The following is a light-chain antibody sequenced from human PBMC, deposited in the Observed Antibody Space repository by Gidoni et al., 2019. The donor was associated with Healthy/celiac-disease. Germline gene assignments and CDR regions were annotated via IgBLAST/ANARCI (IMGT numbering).Light chain of an antibody. CDR3: QQYNNWPPLT. CDR1: QSVSSN. V-gene: IGKV3-15*01. CDR2: GAS. Sequence: VMTQSPATLSVSPGDRATLSCRASQSVSSNLAWYQQKPGQAPRLLIYGASTRATGIPARFSGSGSGTEFTLTISSLQSEDFAVYYCQQYNNWPPLTFXGXTKVEIK. J-gene: IGKJ4*01.